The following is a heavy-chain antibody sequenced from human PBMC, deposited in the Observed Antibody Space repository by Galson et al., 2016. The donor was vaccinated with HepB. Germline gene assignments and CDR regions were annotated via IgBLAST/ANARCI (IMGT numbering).Heavy chain of an antibody. V-gene: IGHV4-59*01. D-gene: IGHD6-6*01. CDR2: IYYSGAT. CDR1: GGSINHYY. J-gene: IGHJ4*02. Sequence: SETLSLTCTVSGGSINHYYWSWSRQAPGKGLEWIGHIYYSGATTFNPSLQRRVSLSVDTSKNQISLSLRSVITADTAVYYCARGVGAARPSKFDYWGQGNLVTVSS. CDR3: ARGVGAARPSKFDY.